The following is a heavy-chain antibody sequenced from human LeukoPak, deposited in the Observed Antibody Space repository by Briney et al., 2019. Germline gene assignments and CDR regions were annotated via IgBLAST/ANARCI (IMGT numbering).Heavy chain of an antibody. CDR1: GYTFTSYG. D-gene: IGHD6-19*01. CDR3: ARETDIAVAANYFDY. J-gene: IGHJ4*02. Sequence: ASVKVSCKASGYTFTSYGISWVRQAPGQGLERMGWISAYNGNTNYAQKLQGRVTMTTDTSTSTVYMVLSSLRSADTALYFCARETDIAVAANYFDYWGQGTLVTVSS. V-gene: IGHV1-18*01. CDR2: ISAYNGNT.